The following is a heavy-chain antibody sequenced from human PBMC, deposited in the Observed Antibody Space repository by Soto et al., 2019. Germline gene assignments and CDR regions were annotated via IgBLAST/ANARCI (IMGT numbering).Heavy chain of an antibody. D-gene: IGHD5-12*01. CDR3: XRHWDEYSGYRPDAFDI. Sequence: PGESLKISCKGSGYSFTSYWICWVRQMPVKGLEFRGISYPFDSDARYSPSFQGQVSVSACRSISTSYLQLSSLKASETAMYYCXRHWDEYSGYRPDAFDIWGQGTMVTVSS. CDR1: GYSFTSYW. J-gene: IGHJ3*02. V-gene: IGHV5-51*01. CDR2: SYPFDSDA.